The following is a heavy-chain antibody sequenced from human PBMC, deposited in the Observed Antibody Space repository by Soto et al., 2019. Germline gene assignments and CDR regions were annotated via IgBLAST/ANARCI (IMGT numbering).Heavy chain of an antibody. D-gene: IGHD3-3*01. CDR1: GFRFGDYG. Sequence: VQLAESGGGLVQPGRSLRLSCATSGFRFGDYGMSWFRQAPGKGLEWVGFISTEPYGAATQYAASVKGRFTITRDDSKRIVDLQMSSLKTEDPAIYYCSRKVTLSGVVLPSHWFDSWGQGTLVTVSS. CDR3: SRKVTLSGVVLPSHWFDS. J-gene: IGHJ5*01. V-gene: IGHV3-49*03. CDR2: ISTEPYGAAT.